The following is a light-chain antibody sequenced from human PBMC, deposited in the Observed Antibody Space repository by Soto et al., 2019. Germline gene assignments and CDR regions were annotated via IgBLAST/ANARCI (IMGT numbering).Light chain of an antibody. CDR3: AAWDDSLNGSYV. J-gene: IGLJ1*01. Sequence: QSVLTQPPSASGTPGQRVTISCSGSSSNIGSNTVNWYQQLPGTAPQLLIYSNNQRPSGVPDRFSGSKSGTSASLAISGLQSEGEADYYCAAWDDSLNGSYVFGTGTKVTVL. CDR1: SSNIGSNT. V-gene: IGLV1-44*01. CDR2: SNN.